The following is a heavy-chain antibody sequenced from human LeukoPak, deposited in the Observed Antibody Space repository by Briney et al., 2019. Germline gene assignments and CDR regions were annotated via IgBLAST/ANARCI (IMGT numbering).Heavy chain of an antibody. CDR2: IYSGST. V-gene: IGHV4-59*01. D-gene: IGHD3-10*01. J-gene: IGHJ5*02. Sequence: SETLSLTCSVSGASITSSYWSSIRQTPGKGLEWIGNIYSGSTNYNPSFESRVTVSLDTSKNQFSLRLTSVTAADTALYYCARDGYGSGSYGWFDPWGQGTLVTVSS. CDR1: GASITSSY. CDR3: ARDGYGSGSYGWFDP.